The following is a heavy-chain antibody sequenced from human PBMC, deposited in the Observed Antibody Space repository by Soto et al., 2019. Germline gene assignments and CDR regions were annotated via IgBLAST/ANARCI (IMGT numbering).Heavy chain of an antibody. CDR1: GFTSSDHY. Sequence: EVQLVESGGGLVQPGGSLRLSCAASGFTSSDHYMDWVRQATGKGLEWVGRIRNKVNSYTTEYAASVKGRFTVSRDDSKNSVYLHMNSLKTEDTAVYYCARHIPYHGKDVWGQGTTVTVSS. J-gene: IGHJ6*02. CDR3: ARHIPYHGKDV. CDR2: IRNKVNSYTT. D-gene: IGHD2-21*01. V-gene: IGHV3-72*01.